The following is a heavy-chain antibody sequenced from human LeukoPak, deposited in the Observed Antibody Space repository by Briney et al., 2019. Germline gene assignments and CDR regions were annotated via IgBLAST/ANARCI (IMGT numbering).Heavy chain of an antibody. CDR1: GFTFSSYG. D-gene: IGHD5-24*01. Sequence: GGSLRLSCAASGFTFSSYGMHWVRQAPGKGLEWVANIKQDGSEKYYVDSVKGRFTISRDNAKNSLYLQMNSLRAEDTAVYYCARPGAGYNWGRFDFWGQGTLVTVSS. J-gene: IGHJ4*02. CDR2: IKQDGSEK. V-gene: IGHV3-7*04. CDR3: ARPGAGYNWGRFDF.